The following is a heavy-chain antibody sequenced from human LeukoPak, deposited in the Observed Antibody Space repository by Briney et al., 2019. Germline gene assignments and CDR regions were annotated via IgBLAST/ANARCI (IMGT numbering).Heavy chain of an antibody. Sequence: SETLSLTCTVSGGSISSDYCSWIRQPPGKGLEWVGYIYYSGRTFYNPSLKSRVTMSVDTSKNQFSLKLSSVTAADTAIYYCARGFYSPAYWGQGTLVTVSS. J-gene: IGHJ4*02. D-gene: IGHD4-11*01. CDR1: GGSISSDY. CDR2: IYYSGRT. CDR3: ARGFYSPAY. V-gene: IGHV4-59*01.